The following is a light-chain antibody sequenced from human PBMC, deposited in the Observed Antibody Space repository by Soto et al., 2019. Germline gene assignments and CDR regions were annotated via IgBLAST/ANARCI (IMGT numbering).Light chain of an antibody. Sequence: DIQMTQSPSSLSASVGDRVTITCQASQDISNHLSWYQQKPGKAPKLLIYDASNLETGVPSGFSGSGSGTDFTFTISSLQPENVATYYCQQHHSPPLTFGGGTKVEIK. CDR3: QQHHSPPLT. CDR1: QDISNH. J-gene: IGKJ4*01. CDR2: DAS. V-gene: IGKV1-33*01.